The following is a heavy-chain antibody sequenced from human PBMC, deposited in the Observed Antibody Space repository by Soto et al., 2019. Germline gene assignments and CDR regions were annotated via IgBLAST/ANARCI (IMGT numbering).Heavy chain of an antibody. CDR1: GFMFSSNA. CDR3: AKLTYPSDSTGYYYERVSGWIDS. D-gene: IGHD3-22*01. V-gene: IGHV3-23*01. CDR2: ISASGGTA. J-gene: IGHJ5*01. Sequence: EVQLLESGGGLIQPGGSLRLSCAASGFMFSSNAMSWVRQAPGKGLEWVSSISASGGTANLADSVEGRCTISRDNSKSTLYLQMNSLRAEDTAVYYCAKLTYPSDSTGYYYERVSGWIDSWGQGTLVTVSS.